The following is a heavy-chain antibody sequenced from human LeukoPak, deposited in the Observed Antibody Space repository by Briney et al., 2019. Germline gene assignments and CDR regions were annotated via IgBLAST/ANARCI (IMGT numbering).Heavy chain of an antibody. Sequence: PGGSLRLSCAASGLTFTDAWMSWVRQAPGKGLEWVANVDQDGTEINYVDSVKGRFTISRDNANKLLYVQMNGLRAEDTAVYYCARDRGYSTFDMWGQGTMVTVSS. D-gene: IGHD5-18*01. CDR2: VDQDGTEI. V-gene: IGHV3-7*05. CDR3: ARDRGYSTFDM. CDR1: GLTFTDAW. J-gene: IGHJ3*02.